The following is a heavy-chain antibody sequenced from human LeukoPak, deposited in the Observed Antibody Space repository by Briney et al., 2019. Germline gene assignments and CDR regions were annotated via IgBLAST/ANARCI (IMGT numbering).Heavy chain of an antibody. CDR2: FGRSGSDT. CDR1: GFTFGTSA. Sequence: PGGSLRLSCAASGFTFGTSAMSWVRQAPGKGPEWVSTFGRSGSDTYYSGSVKGRFTIFRDNSKNTLYLQMNSLRDEDTAVYYCAKGSLGSWYYFDYWGQGTLVTVSS. J-gene: IGHJ4*02. D-gene: IGHD6-13*01. V-gene: IGHV3-23*01. CDR3: AKGSLGSWYYFDY.